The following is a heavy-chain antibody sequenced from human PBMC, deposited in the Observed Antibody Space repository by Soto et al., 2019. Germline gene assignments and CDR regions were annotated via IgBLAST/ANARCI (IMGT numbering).Heavy chain of an antibody. CDR2: MTGDGRTT. J-gene: IGHJ4*02. V-gene: IGHV3-74*03. CDR3: ATAEVDY. CDR1: GFTFGDYW. Sequence: GGSLRLSCAASGFTFGDYWMHWVRQPPGKGPEWVSRMTGDGRTTQYADSVKGRFAASRDNAKSTLYLQMNSLRAEDTAVYYCATAEVDYWGPGTLVTVSS.